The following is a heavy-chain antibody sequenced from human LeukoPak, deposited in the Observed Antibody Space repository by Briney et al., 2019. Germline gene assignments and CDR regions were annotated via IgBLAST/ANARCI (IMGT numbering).Heavy chain of an antibody. Sequence: ASVKVSCKASGYTFTGYYMRWVRQAPGQGLEWMGWINPNSGGTNYAQKFQGRVTMTRDTSISTAYMELSRLRSDDTAVYYCARGTGGSRSIAVAGRGYFQHWGQGTLVTVSS. V-gene: IGHV1-2*02. J-gene: IGHJ1*01. D-gene: IGHD6-19*01. CDR2: INPNSGGT. CDR3: ARGTGGSRSIAVAGRGYFQH. CDR1: GYTFTGYY.